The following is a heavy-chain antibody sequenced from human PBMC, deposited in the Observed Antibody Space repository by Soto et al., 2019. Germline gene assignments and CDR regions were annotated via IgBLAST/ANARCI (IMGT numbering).Heavy chain of an antibody. CDR1: GFTFSSYW. CDR2: INSGGGST. Sequence: PGGSLRLSCAASGFTFSSYWMHWVRQAPGKGLEWVSRINSGGGSTNYADSVKGRFTISRDNSKNTLYLQMNSLRAEDTAVYYCAKTPGATYYWGQGTLVTVSS. J-gene: IGHJ4*02. V-gene: IGHV3-74*01. CDR3: AKTPGATYY. D-gene: IGHD1-26*01.